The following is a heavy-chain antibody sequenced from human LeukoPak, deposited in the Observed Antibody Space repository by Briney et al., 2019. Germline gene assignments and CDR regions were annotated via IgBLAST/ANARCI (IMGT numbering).Heavy chain of an antibody. D-gene: IGHD5-12*01. J-gene: IGHJ3*02. CDR2: INPNSGGT. Sequence: ASVKVSCKASGYIFTGYYMHWVRQAPGQRLEWMGWINPNSGGTNYAQKFQGRVTMTRDTSISTAYMELSRVRSEDTAVYYCARSGGSNLKRLHDAFDIWGQGTMVTVSS. CDR3: ARSGGSNLKRLHDAFDI. V-gene: IGHV1-2*02. CDR1: GYIFTGYY.